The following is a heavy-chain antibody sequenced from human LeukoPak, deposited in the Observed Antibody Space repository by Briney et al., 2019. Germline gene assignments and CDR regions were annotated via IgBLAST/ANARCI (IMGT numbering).Heavy chain of an antibody. CDR3: ARDVEYYYDSSGYYYGYYFDY. J-gene: IGHJ4*02. CDR2: INPNSGGT. V-gene: IGHV1-2*02. D-gene: IGHD3-22*01. CDR1: GYTFTGYY. Sequence: ASVKVSCKASGYTFTGYYMHWVRQAPGQGLEWMGCINPNSGGTNYAQKFQGRVTMTRDTSISTAYMELSRLRSDDTAVYYCARDVEYYYDSSGYYYGYYFDYWGQGTLVTVSS.